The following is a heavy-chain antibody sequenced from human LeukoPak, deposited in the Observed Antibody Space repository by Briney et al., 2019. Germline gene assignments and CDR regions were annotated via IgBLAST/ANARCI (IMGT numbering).Heavy chain of an antibody. J-gene: IGHJ4*02. CDR3: AKDQLDYDFWSGFYFDY. CDR2: ISYDGSNK. D-gene: IGHD3-3*01. CDR1: GFTFSSYG. Sequence: PGRSLRLSCAASGFTFSSYGMHWVRQAPGKGLEWVAAISYDGSNKYYADSVKGRFTISRDNSKNTLYLQMNSLRAEDTAVYYCAKDQLDYDFWSGFYFDYWGQGTLVTVSS. V-gene: IGHV3-30*18.